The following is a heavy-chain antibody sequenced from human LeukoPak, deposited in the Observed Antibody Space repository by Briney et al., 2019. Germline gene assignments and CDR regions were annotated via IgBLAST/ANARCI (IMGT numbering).Heavy chain of an antibody. V-gene: IGHV3-15*01. Sequence: KPGGSLRLSCAASGLTFSNAWMSWVRQAPGKGLEWVGRVKSKTDGGTTDYAAPVKGRFTISRDDSKNTLYLQMNSLKTEDTAVYYCTTDDYGDLVFDYWGQGTLVTVSS. J-gene: IGHJ4*02. CDR3: TTDDYGDLVFDY. D-gene: IGHD4-17*01. CDR1: GLTFSNAW. CDR2: VKSKTDGGTT.